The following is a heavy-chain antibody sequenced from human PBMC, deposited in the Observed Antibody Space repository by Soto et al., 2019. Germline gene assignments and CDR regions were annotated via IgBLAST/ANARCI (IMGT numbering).Heavy chain of an antibody. CDR2: INAGNGNT. CDR1: GYTFTSYA. D-gene: IGHD3-10*01. Sequence: ASVKVSCKASGYTFTSYAMHWVRQAPGQRLEWMGWINAGNGNTKYSQKFQGRVTITRDTSASTAYMELSSLRSEDTAVYYCARDRGRSGSYYNPFDYWGQGTLVTVSS. CDR3: ARDRGRSGSYYNPFDY. J-gene: IGHJ4*02. V-gene: IGHV1-3*01.